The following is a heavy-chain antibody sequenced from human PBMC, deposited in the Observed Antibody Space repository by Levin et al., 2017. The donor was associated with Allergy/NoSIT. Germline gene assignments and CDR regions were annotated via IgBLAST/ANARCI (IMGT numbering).Heavy chain of an antibody. CDR2: IKHDGSEI. Sequence: GESLKISCVGSGFTFSRFWMSWVRQSPGKGLECVANIKHDGSEISSVDSVKGRFSISRDNAKNSLFLQMNSLRAEDTAVYYCAAQGYDDSSGSQFDQWGRGTLVTVSS. V-gene: IGHV3-7*01. J-gene: IGHJ4*02. D-gene: IGHD3-22*01. CDR3: AAQGYDDSSGSQFDQ. CDR1: GFTFSRFW.